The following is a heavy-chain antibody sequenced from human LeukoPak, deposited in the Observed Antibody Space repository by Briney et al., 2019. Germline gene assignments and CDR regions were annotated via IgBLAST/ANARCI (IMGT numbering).Heavy chain of an antibody. D-gene: IGHD6-6*01. CDR2: TYYRSKWFN. J-gene: IGHJ5*02. CDR1: GDSVSSNSAT. Sequence: SQTLSLTCVLAGDSVSSNSATWNWIRQSPSRGLEWLGRTYYRSKWFNHYAVSVKSRIMINSDTSKNQFSLQLNSVTPEDTAVYYCAREIEYSSSSVGFDPWGQGTLVTVSS. V-gene: IGHV6-1*01. CDR3: AREIEYSSSSVGFDP.